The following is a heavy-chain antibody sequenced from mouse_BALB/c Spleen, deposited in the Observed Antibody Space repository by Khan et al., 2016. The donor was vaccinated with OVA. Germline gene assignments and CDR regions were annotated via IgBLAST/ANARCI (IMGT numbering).Heavy chain of an antibody. V-gene: IGHV1-87*01. J-gene: IGHJ2*01. Sequence: VQLQESGTKLARPGASVKLSCKASGYIFTSFWMQWVKQRHGQGLEWIGAIYPGDGNTRNTQKFKGKATSTADKSSSPAYMQLSSLASEDSAVYFCARGGITTGYFDYWGQGTTLTVSS. D-gene: IGHD1-1*01. CDR1: GYIFTSFW. CDR2: IYPGDGNT. CDR3: ARGGITTGYFDY.